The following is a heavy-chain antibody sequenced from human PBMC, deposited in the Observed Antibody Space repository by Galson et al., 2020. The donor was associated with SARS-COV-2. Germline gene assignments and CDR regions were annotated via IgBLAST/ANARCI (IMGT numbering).Heavy chain of an antibody. J-gene: IGHJ6*02. V-gene: IGHV2-70*12. D-gene: IGHD2-15*01. CDR2: IYWDDDK. CDR1: GFSPISIGLC. Sequence: SGPTLVKPTQTLTLTCTFSGFSPISIGLCVGWIRQPPGQALEWLALIYWDDDKYYNTFLKTRITISRDTSKNHVVLTMTDMDPGDTATYYCAHMTSAAAGFDVWGQGTTVTVAS. CDR3: AHMTSAAAGFDV.